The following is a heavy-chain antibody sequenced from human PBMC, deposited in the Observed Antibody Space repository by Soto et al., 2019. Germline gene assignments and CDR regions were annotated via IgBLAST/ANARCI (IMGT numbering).Heavy chain of an antibody. V-gene: IGHV4-59*01. Sequence: QVQLQESGPGLVKPSETLSLTCTVSGGSISTYYWVWIRQPPGKELEWIGYTHYSGNTNYHPSLKSRVTISLDTSRNQFSLKLSSVTAADTAIYYCARHTVTIRAGFDYWGQGALVTVSS. D-gene: IGHD4-17*01. J-gene: IGHJ4*02. CDR3: ARHTVTIRAGFDY. CDR1: GGSISTYY. CDR2: THYSGNT.